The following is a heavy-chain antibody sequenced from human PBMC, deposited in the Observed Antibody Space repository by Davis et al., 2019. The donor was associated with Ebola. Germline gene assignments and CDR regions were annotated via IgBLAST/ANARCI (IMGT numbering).Heavy chain of an antibody. V-gene: IGHV3-7*01. Sequence: GESLKISCAASGFTFSSYWMSWVRQAPGKGLEWVANIKQDGSEKYYVDSVKGRFTISRDNAKNSLYLQMNSLRAEDTAVYYCAREILLEWLLQLDYWGQGTLVTVSS. CDR2: IKQDGSEK. CDR3: AREILLEWLLQLDY. D-gene: IGHD3-3*01. J-gene: IGHJ4*02. CDR1: GFTFSSYW.